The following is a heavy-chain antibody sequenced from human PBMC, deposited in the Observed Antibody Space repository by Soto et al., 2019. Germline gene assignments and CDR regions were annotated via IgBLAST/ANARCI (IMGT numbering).Heavy chain of an antibody. CDR3: AREDRDRETGLVPAAIDGMDV. J-gene: IGHJ6*02. V-gene: IGHV1-69*08. CDR2: IMPVFGIA. D-gene: IGHD2-2*01. Sequence: QVQLVQSGAEVKKPGSSVKVSCKASGGTFSRYSFTWVRQAPGHGLEWMGRIMPVFGIASYAQKFQGRVTITADKSTRTAYMELSSLRSEDTAVYYCAREDRDRETGLVPAAIDGMDVWGQGTTVTVSS. CDR1: GGTFSRYS.